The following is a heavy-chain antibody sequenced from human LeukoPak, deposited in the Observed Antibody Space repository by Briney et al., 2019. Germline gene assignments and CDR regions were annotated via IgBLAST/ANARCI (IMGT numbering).Heavy chain of an antibody. D-gene: IGHD3-22*01. CDR3: AKVDSSGQLAYYYYYYGMDV. J-gene: IGHJ6*02. Sequence: GTSLRLSCAASGFIFSNYGMHWVRQAPGKAPEWVAVIAYDDSNKYYAVSVKGRFTISRDNSKNTLYLQMNSLRAEDTAVYYCAKVDSSGQLAYYYYYYGMDVWGQGTTVTVSS. V-gene: IGHV3-30*18. CDR1: GFIFSNYG. CDR2: IAYDDSNK.